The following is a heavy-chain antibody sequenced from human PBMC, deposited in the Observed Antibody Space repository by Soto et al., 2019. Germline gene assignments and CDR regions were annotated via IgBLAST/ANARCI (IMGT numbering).Heavy chain of an antibody. CDR3: ASSTELLFYFDY. CDR2: ISSSSSYI. V-gene: IGHV3-21*01. J-gene: IGHJ4*02. D-gene: IGHD1-7*01. CDR1: GFTFSSYS. Sequence: VGSLRLSCAASGFTFSSYSMNWVRQAPGKGLEWVSSISSSSSYIYYADSVKGRFTISRDNAKNSLYLQMNSLRAEDTAVYYCASSTELLFYFDYWGQGTLVTVSS.